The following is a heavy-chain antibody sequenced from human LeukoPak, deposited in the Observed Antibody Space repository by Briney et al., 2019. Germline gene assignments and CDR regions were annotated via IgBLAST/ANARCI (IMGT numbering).Heavy chain of an antibody. J-gene: IGHJ3*02. CDR1: GGSISSRSYY. V-gene: IGHV4-39*07. D-gene: IGHD2/OR15-2a*01. CDR3: ARNLLGSDVFDI. Sequence: SETLSLTCTVSGGSISSRSYYWVWIRQPPGKGLEWMGSVYYTGTTYYKPSLKGRLTISVDTFNNQFSLRLTSVTAADTAVYYCARNLLGSDVFDIWGQGTMVTVSS. CDR2: VYYTGTT.